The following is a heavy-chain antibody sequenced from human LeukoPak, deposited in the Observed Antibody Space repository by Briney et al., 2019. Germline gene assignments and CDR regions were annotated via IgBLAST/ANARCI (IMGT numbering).Heavy chain of an antibody. CDR2: IYYSGST. V-gene: IGHV4-59*06. J-gene: IGHJ4*02. CDR3: ATQVDTGMAAHFDY. Sequence: SETLSLTCTVSGGSISSYYWSWIRQPPGKGLEWIGYIYYSGSTYYNPSLKSRVTISVDTSKNQFSLKLSSVTAADTAVYYCATQVDTGMAAHFDYWGQGTLVTVSS. CDR1: GGSISSYY. D-gene: IGHD5-18*01.